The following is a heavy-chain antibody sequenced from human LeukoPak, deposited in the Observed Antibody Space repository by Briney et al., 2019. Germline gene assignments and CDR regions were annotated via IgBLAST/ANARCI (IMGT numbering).Heavy chain of an antibody. D-gene: IGHD6-19*01. V-gene: IGHV1-2*02. Sequence: ASVKVSCKASGYTFTGYYMHWVRQAPGQGLEWMGWINPNSGGTNYAQRFQGRVTMTRDTSISTAYMELSRLRSDDTAVYYCARAVSSGWHGYYYYYYGMDVWGQGTTVTVSS. J-gene: IGHJ6*02. CDR3: ARAVSSGWHGYYYYYYGMDV. CDR1: GYTFTGYY. CDR2: INPNSGGT.